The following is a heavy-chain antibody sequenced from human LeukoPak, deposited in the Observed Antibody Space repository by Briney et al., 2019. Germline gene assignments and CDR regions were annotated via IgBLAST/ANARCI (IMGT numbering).Heavy chain of an antibody. CDR2: IYTSGST. Sequence: SQTLSLTCTVSGNFISSGDYYWSWIRQPAGKGLEWIGRIYTSGSTTYNPSLESRVTISGDTSENQFSLRLSSVTAADTAVYYCARASYSYDISGWVPFDYWGQGTLVTVSS. J-gene: IGHJ4*02. CDR3: ARASYSYDISGWVPFDY. V-gene: IGHV4-61*02. D-gene: IGHD3-22*01. CDR1: GNFISSGDYY.